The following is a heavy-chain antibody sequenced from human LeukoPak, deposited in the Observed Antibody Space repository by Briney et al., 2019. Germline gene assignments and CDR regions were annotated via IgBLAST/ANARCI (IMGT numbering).Heavy chain of an antibody. D-gene: IGHD5-12*01. CDR2: IYYSGST. CDR1: GGSISSSSSY. J-gene: IGHJ4*02. Sequence: SETLSLTCTVSGGSISSSSSYWGWIRQPPGKGLEWIGSIYYSGSTYYNPSLKSRVTISVDTSKNQFSLKLSSVTAADTAVYYCARVGGYEETIDYWGQGTLVTVSS. CDR3: ARVGGYEETIDY. V-gene: IGHV4-39*01.